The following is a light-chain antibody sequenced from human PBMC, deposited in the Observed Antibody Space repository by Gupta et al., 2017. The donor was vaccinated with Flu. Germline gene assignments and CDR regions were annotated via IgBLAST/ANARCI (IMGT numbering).Light chain of an antibody. V-gene: IGLV3-21*02. CDR2: DDS. Sequence: SYVLTQPPSLTVAPGQTARITCGANNIGSQSVHWYQHKPGQAPVLVIYDDSDRPSGISERFYGANSAAKANMTISRVEVGDYSYYPCQVWHSIHWIFGGGTKLTVL. J-gene: IGLJ3*02. CDR1: NIGSQS. CDR3: QVWHSIHWI.